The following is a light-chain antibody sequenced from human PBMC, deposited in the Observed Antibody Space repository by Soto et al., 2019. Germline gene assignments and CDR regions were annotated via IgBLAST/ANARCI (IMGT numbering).Light chain of an antibody. Sequence: QSALTQPPSVSGSPGQSVTISCTGTSSDVGSYNSVSWYQQPPGTVPKLMIYEVSNRPSGVPDRFAGSKSGNTASLTISGLQAEDEADYYYSSYTTSTTFVFGAGTKLTVL. CDR1: SSDVGSYNS. CDR3: SSYTTSTTFV. V-gene: IGLV2-18*02. J-gene: IGLJ1*01. CDR2: EVS.